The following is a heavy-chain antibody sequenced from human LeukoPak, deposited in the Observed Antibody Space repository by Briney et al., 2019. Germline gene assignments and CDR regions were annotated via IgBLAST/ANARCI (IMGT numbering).Heavy chain of an antibody. CDR3: ARHEVDIVVLPIGAYDYYGMDV. V-gene: IGHV1-18*01. D-gene: IGHD2-2*01. CDR1: GYTFTSYG. Sequence: ASVKVSCKASGYTFTSYGVGWVRQAPGQGLQWMGWISGYNGNTNYAQKFQGRVTMTTDTSTSTAYMELRSLRSDDTAVYYCARHEVDIVVLPIGAYDYYGMDVWGQGTTVTVSS. J-gene: IGHJ6*02. CDR2: ISGYNGNT.